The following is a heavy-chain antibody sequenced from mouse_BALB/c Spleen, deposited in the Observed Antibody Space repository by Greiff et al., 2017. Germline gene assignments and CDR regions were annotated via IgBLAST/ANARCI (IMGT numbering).Heavy chain of an antibody. CDR1: GYSITSDYA. V-gene: IGHV3-2*02. CDR2: ISYSGST. D-gene: IGHD4-1*01. J-gene: IGHJ4*01. Sequence: DVKLVESGPGLVKPSQSLSLTCTVTGYSITSDYAWNWIRQFPGNKLEWMGYISYSGSTSYNPSLKSRISITRDTSKNQFFLQLNSVTTEDTATYYCARLRNWDGAMDYWGQGTSVTVSS. CDR3: ARLRNWDGAMDY.